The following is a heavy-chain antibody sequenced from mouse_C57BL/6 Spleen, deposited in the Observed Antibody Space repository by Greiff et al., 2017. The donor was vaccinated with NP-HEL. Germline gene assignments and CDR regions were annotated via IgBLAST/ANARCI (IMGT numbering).Heavy chain of an antibody. CDR3: AREGLRQGGDY. CDR2: IDPEDGET. CDR1: GFNIKDYY. D-gene: IGHD2-4*01. Sequence: EVKLVESGAELVKPGASVKLSCTASGFNIKDYYMHWVKQRTEQGLEWIGRIDPEDGETKYAPKFQGKATMTADTSSNTAYLQLSSLTSEDTAVYYWAREGLRQGGDYWGQGTSVTVSS. J-gene: IGHJ4*01. V-gene: IGHV14-2*01.